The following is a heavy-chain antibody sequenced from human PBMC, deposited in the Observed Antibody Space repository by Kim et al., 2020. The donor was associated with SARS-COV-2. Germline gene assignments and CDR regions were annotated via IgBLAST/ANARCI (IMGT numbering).Heavy chain of an antibody. CDR3: ARDRGYSYEASGSADYFDY. D-gene: IGHD5-18*01. V-gene: IGHV3-74*01. J-gene: IGHJ4*02. Sequence: GRFTISRDNAKNTLYLQMNSLRAEDTAVYYCARDRGYSYEASGSADYFDYWGQGTLVTVSS.